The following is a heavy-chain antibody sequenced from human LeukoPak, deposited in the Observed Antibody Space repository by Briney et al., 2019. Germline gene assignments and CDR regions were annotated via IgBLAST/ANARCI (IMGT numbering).Heavy chain of an antibody. CDR2: IYYFGTA. V-gene: IGHV4-39*01. J-gene: IGHJ4*02. D-gene: IGHD2-15*01. CDR3: AGVGSCGGGTCAWDY. CDR1: GGSISSSSYY. Sequence: SETLSLTCTVSGGSISSSSYYWGWIRQAPGKGLEWIGTIYYFGTAYYNPSLESRVTISVDTSKNQFSLKLSSMTAADTALYYCAGVGSCGGGTCAWDYWGLGTLVTVSS.